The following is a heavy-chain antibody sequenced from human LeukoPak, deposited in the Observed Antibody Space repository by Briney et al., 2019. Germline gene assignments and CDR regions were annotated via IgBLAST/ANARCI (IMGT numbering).Heavy chain of an antibody. V-gene: IGHV3-23*01. CDR1: GFTFSTYA. Sequence: GGSLRLSCAASGFTFSTYAMSWVHQAPGQGLEWVSSISGDGGSTYYAESVKGRFTISRDNSKNTLYPQMNSLRAEDTAVYYCAKRPDCSTTNCFRFEYWGQGTLVTVSS. D-gene: IGHD2-2*01. CDR2: ISGDGGST. J-gene: IGHJ4*02. CDR3: AKRPDCSTTNCFRFEY.